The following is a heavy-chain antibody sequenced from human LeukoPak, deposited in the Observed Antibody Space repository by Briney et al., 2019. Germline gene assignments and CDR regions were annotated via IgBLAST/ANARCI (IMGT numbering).Heavy chain of an antibody. V-gene: IGHV1-18*01. CDR1: GYTFTNYG. CDR2: ISAYNGYT. D-gene: IGHD4-23*01. Sequence: ASVKVSCKASGYTFTNYGISWVRQAPGQGLEWMGWISAYNGYTDYAQKLQFRVTMTTDTSTSTAYMELRSLRSDDTAMYYCARDKAVTTEVTQHSQHWGQGTLVTVSS. CDR3: ARDKAVTTEVTQHSQH. J-gene: IGHJ1*01.